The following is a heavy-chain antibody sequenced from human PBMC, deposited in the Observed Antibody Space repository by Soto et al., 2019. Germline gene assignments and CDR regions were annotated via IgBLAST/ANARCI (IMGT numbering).Heavy chain of an antibody. CDR3: AKGPHSSGYYEWLDP. CDR1: GFTFSTNT. J-gene: IGHJ5*02. Sequence: GGSLRLSCAASGFTFSTNTMSWVRQAPGKGLEWVSGIGGSGASTYNADSVKGRFTISRDYSNNTLYLQMNSLRAEDTALYYCAKGPHSSGYYEWLDPWGQGTLVTVSS. D-gene: IGHD3-22*01. V-gene: IGHV3-23*01. CDR2: IGGSGAST.